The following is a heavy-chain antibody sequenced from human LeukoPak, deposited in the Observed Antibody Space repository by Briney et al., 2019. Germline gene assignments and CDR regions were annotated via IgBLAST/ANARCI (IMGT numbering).Heavy chain of an antibody. Sequence: GGSLRLSCAASGFTVSSNYMSWVRQAPGKGLEWVSVIYSGGSTYYADSVKGRFTISRDNSKNTLYLQMNSLRAEDTAVYYCAKDVGGHYYDSSGYTPDYWGQGTLVTVSS. J-gene: IGHJ4*02. CDR2: IYSGGST. CDR3: AKDVGGHYYDSSGYTPDY. V-gene: IGHV3-53*01. CDR1: GFTVSSNY. D-gene: IGHD3-22*01.